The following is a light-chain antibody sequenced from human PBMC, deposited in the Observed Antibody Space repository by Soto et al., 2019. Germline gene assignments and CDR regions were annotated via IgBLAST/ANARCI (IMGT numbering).Light chain of an antibody. Sequence: HMTQSPSSLSASVGGKIIITCRASRGVGSDVSWYQQKPGQAPKLLIYAASNLYTGVPSRFSGSRSGTEFTLTISSLQPEDFASYYCLQDYGDSWTFGQGTKVDIK. J-gene: IGKJ1*01. CDR1: RGVGSD. V-gene: IGKV1-6*01. CDR3: LQDYGDSWT. CDR2: AAS.